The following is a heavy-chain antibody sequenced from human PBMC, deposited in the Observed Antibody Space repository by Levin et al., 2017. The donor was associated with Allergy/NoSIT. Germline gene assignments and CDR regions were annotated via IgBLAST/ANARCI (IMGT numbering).Heavy chain of an antibody. Sequence: GGSLRLSCAASGFTFSSYGMHWVRQAPGKGLEWVAVIWYDGSNKYYADSVKGRFTISRDNSKNTLYLQMNSLRAEDTAVYYCAIGGRFSTQGPFDYWGQGTLVTVSS. J-gene: IGHJ4*02. CDR1: GFTFSSYG. V-gene: IGHV3-33*01. D-gene: IGHD3-16*01. CDR2: IWYDGSNK. CDR3: AIGGRFSTQGPFDY.